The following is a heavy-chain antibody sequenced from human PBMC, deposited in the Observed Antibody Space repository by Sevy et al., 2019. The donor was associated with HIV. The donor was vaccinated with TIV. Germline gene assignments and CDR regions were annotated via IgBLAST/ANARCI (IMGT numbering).Heavy chain of an antibody. D-gene: IGHD3-16*02. J-gene: IGHJ3*02. Sequence: GGSLRLSCAASGFTFSSYAMSWVRQAPGKGLEWVSAISGSGGSTDYADSVKGRFTISRDNSKNTLYLQMNSLRAEDTAVYYCARTIVGGVIVIGAFDIWGQGTMVTVSS. CDR2: ISGSGGST. V-gene: IGHV3-23*01. CDR3: ARTIVGGVIVIGAFDI. CDR1: GFTFSSYA.